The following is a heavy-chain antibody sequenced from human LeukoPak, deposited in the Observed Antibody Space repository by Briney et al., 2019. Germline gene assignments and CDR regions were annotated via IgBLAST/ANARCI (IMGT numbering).Heavy chain of an antibody. D-gene: IGHD1-1*01. Sequence: PGGSLTLSCAASGFTFSNAWTNWMGWVRQSPGKGLEWVGLTKIKTDDGTPDYAALVKGRFTISRDDSKNTVYLEMNSLETEDTAVYYCISGGGTADYWGQGTLVSVSS. V-gene: IGHV3-15*01. CDR2: TKIKTDDGTP. J-gene: IGHJ4*02. CDR3: ISGGGTADY. CDR1: GFTFSNAW.